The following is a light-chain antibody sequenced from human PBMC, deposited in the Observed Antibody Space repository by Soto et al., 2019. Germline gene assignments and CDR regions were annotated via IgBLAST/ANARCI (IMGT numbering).Light chain of an antibody. Sequence: QSALTQPASVSGSAGQSITISCSGTMRDVGAYNLVSWYQQHPGTAPKLIIYEVRNRPSGISSRFSGSRSGNTASLTISGLQSEDEGDYYCSAYTARXXXVFGGGT. CDR3: SAYTARXXXV. J-gene: IGLJ3*02. V-gene: IGLV2-14*01. CDR1: MRDVGAYNL. CDR2: EVR.